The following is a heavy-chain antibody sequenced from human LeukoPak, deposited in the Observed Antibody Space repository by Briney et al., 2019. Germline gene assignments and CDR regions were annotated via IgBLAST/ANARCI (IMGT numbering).Heavy chain of an antibody. Sequence: SETLSLTCTVSGGSISSYYWSWIRRPPGKGLEWIGYIYYSGSTNYNPSLKSRVTISVDTSKNQFSLKLSSVTAADTAVYYCARLGYCSGGSCYFRGWFDPWGQGTLVTVSS. CDR3: ARLGYCSGGSCYFRGWFDP. V-gene: IGHV4-59*01. CDR1: GGSISSYY. J-gene: IGHJ5*02. D-gene: IGHD2-15*01. CDR2: IYYSGST.